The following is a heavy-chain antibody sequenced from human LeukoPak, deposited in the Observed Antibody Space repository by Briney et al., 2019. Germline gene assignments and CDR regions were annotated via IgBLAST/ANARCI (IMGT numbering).Heavy chain of an antibody. D-gene: IGHD6-13*01. CDR2: INPSGGST. CDR3: ASSLAAAGYYFDY. J-gene: IGHJ4*02. V-gene: IGHV1-46*01. CDR1: GYTFTNCY. Sequence: ASVKVSFKASGYTFTNCYMHWVRQAPGQGPEWMGIINPSGGSTSYAQKFQGRVTMTRDTSTSTVYMGLSSLRSEDTAVYYCASSLAAAGYYFDYWGRGTLVTVSS.